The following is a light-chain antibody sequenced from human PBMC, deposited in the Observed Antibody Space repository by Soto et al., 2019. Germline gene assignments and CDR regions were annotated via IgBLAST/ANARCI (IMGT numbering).Light chain of an antibody. V-gene: IGKV3-20*01. Sequence: EIVLTQSPGTLSLSQGERATLSCRASQSVSSSYLAWYQQKPGQAPRLLIYGASSRATGIPDRFSGSGSGTDFTLTISRLEPEDSAVYYCQQYGSSPPSFGQGTKV. CDR1: QSVSSSY. J-gene: IGKJ1*01. CDR2: GAS. CDR3: QQYGSSPPS.